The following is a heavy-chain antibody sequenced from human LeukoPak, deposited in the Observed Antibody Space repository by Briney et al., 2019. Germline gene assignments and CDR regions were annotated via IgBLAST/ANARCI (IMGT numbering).Heavy chain of an antibody. CDR3: AKDVAVHYYHRSGYYYFDY. Sequence: GGSLRPSCAASGFTFSSYAMSWVRQAPGKGLEWVSAMSGSGGSTYYADSVKGRFSISRDNSKNTLYLQMNSLRAEDTAVYYCAKDVAVHYYHRSGYYYFDYWGQGTLVTVSS. V-gene: IGHV3-23*01. J-gene: IGHJ4*02. CDR1: GFTFSSYA. D-gene: IGHD3-22*01. CDR2: MSGSGGST.